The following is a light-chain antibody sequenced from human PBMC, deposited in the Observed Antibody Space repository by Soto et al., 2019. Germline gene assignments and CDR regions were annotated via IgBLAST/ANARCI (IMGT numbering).Light chain of an antibody. CDR2: AAS. CDR1: ENIIDY. J-gene: IGKJ2*01. V-gene: IGKV1-39*01. Sequence: DIQMTQSPSSLSASVGDRVTITCRSSENIIDYLNWYQQKPGKAPNLLIYAASSLQSGVPSRFSGSGSGTDFTLTISSLRPEDFATYFCQQSFRTPYAVGKGTKVDNK. CDR3: QQSFRTPYA.